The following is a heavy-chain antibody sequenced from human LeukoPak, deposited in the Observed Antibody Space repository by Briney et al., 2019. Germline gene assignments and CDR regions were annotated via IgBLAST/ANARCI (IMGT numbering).Heavy chain of an antibody. V-gene: IGHV1-18*01. D-gene: IGHD3-10*01. Sequence: ASVKVSCKASGYTFTSYGISWVRQAPGQGLEWMGWISAYNGNTNYAQKLQGRVTMTTDTSTSTAYMELRSLRSDDTAVYYCARDFRLQHSSGSGSYFGYWGQGTLVTVSS. CDR1: GYTFTSYG. J-gene: IGHJ4*02. CDR3: ARDFRLQHSSGSGSYFGY. CDR2: ISAYNGNT.